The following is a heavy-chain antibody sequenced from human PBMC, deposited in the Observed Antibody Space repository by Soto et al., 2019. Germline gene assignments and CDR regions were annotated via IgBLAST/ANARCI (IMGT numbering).Heavy chain of an antibody. CDR2: LSSSSSYI. CDR3: AGGGIMYGDYRSMDV. CDR1: GFPFSSYN. Sequence: EVQLVESGGGLVKPGGSLRLSCAASGFPFSSYNMNWVRQAPGKGLEWVSSLSSSSSYIYYADSVKGRFTISRDNAKNSLYLQMNSLRAEDTAVYYCAGGGIMYGDYRSMDVWGKGTTVTVSS. D-gene: IGHD4-17*01. J-gene: IGHJ6*03. V-gene: IGHV3-21*01.